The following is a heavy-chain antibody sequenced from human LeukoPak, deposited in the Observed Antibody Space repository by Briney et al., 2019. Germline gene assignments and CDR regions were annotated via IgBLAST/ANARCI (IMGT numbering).Heavy chain of an antibody. CDR1: GGSISSSSYY. CDR3: ARSYYDSSGYYKFPYYYYMDV. J-gene: IGHJ6*03. V-gene: IGHV4-39*07. Sequence: PSETLSLTCTVSGGSISSSSYYWGWIRQPPGKGLEWIGSIYYSGSTYYNPSLKSRVTISVDTSKNQFSLKLSSVTAADTAVYYCARSYYDSSGYYKFPYYYYMDVWGKGTTVTVSS. CDR2: IYYSGST. D-gene: IGHD3-22*01.